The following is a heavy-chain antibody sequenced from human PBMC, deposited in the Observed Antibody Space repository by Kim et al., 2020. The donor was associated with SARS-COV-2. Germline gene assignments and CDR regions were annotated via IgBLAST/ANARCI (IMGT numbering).Heavy chain of an antibody. Sequence: ADSVKGRFTISRDNSKNTLYLQMSSLRAEDTVVYYCAKGRAATYYFDYWGQGTLVTVSS. CDR3: AKGRAATYYFDY. D-gene: IGHD6-13*01. V-gene: IGHV3-23*01. J-gene: IGHJ4*02.